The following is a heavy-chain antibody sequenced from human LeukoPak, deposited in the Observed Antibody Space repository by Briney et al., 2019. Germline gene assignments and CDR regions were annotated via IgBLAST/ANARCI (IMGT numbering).Heavy chain of an antibody. CDR2: INPSGGST. D-gene: IGHD5-24*01. Sequence: GASVKVSCKASGYTFTSYYMHWVRQAPGQGLEWMGIINPSGGSTSYAQKFQGRVTMTRDTSTSTVYMELSSLRSEDTAVYYCARDLGFGERRLQLRGAFDIWGQGTMVTVSS. CDR3: ARDLGFGERRLQLRGAFDI. V-gene: IGHV1-46*01. J-gene: IGHJ3*02. CDR1: GYTFTSYY.